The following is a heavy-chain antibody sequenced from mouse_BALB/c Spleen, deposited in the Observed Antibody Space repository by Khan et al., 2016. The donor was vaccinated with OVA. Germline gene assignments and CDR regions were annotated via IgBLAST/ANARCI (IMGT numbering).Heavy chain of an antibody. CDR1: GYTFTTNG. Sequence: QIQLVQSGPELKKPGETVKISCKASGYTFTTNGMNWVKQNPGKGLKWMGWINTYTGEPTYVNDFKGRFAFSLETSATTAYLQINNLKNEDTATYFCARVGYAGAMDYWGQGTSVTVSS. V-gene: IGHV9-3-1*01. CDR2: INTYTGEP. CDR3: ARVGYAGAMDY. J-gene: IGHJ4*01.